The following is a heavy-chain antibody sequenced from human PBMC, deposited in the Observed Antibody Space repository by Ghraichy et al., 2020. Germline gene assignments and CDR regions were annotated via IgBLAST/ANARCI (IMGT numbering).Heavy chain of an antibody. J-gene: IGHJ1*01. V-gene: IGHV3-74*01. Sequence: GGSLRLSCAASGFTFSTYWMHWVRQAPGKGLVWVSRINTDRSSTSYADSVKGRFTISRDNAKNTLYLQMNSLRGEDTAVYYCASDRGYDNKDWGQGTLVTVSS. CDR1: GFTFSTYW. CDR2: INTDRSST. D-gene: IGHD3-22*01. CDR3: ASDRGYDNKD.